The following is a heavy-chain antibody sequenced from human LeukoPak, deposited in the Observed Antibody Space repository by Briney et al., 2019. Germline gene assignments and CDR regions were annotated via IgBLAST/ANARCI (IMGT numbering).Heavy chain of an antibody. CDR1: GFTFSSYA. D-gene: IGHD5-18*01. Sequence: GGSLRLSCAASGFTFSSYAMSWVRQAPGKGLEWVSAVSGSGGSTFYADSMKGRFTISRDNFKNTLYLQMNSLRAEDTAIYYCAKDHRIVDTAMSFDYWGQGTLVTVSS. V-gene: IGHV3-23*01. J-gene: IGHJ4*02. CDR3: AKDHRIVDTAMSFDY. CDR2: VSGSGGST.